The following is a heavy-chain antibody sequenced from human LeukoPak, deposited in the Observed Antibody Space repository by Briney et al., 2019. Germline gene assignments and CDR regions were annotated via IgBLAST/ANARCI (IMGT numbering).Heavy chain of an antibody. CDR1: GFTFTSSA. CDR2: IVVGSGNT. J-gene: IGHJ6*02. CDR3: AAGLEDTAMVTADYYYYGMDV. D-gene: IGHD5-18*01. Sequence: SVKVSCKASGFTFTSSAVQWVRQARGQRLEWIGWIVVGSGNTNYAQKFQERVTITRDMSTSTAYMVLSSLRSEDTAVYYCAAGLEDTAMVTADYYYYGMDVWGQGTTVTVSS. V-gene: IGHV1-58*01.